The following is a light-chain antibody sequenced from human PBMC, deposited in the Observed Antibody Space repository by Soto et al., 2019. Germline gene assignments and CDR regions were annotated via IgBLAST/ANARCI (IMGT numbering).Light chain of an antibody. V-gene: IGKV3-20*01. J-gene: IGKJ1*01. Sequence: EILLTQSPGTLSLSPGERATLSCRASQTVSSNYLAWYQQKPGQAPRLLIYAASTRATGIPDRFSGSGSGTDFTLSISRLEPEDFAVYYCQPYGTSPRPFGQGTKV. CDR1: QTVSSNY. CDR2: AAS. CDR3: QPYGTSPRP.